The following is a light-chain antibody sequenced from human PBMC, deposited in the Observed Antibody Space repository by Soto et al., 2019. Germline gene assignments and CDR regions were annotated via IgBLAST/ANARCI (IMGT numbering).Light chain of an antibody. V-gene: IGKV3-11*01. CDR3: QQRGDWPLT. J-gene: IGKJ3*01. CDR1: QHIDVY. CDR2: DAS. Sequence: PRGIGTLSFTGSQHIDVYLDWLQQKPGQSPRLLIFDASARATGTPTRFSGSGSGTDFTLTISSLEPEDFAVYYCQQRGDWPLTFGPGTKAYIK.